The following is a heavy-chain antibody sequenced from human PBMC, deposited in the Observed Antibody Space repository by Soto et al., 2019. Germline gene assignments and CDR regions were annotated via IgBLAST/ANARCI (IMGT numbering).Heavy chain of an antibody. V-gene: IGHV1-2*02. CDR3: ATDSSSSSGAFDI. CDR1: GYTFTGYY. CDR2: INPNSGGT. J-gene: IGHJ3*02. D-gene: IGHD6-6*01. Sequence: ASVKVSCKASGYTFTGYYMHWVRQAPGQGLEWMGWINPNSGGTNYAQKFQGRVTMTRDTSISTAYMELSRLRSDDTAVYYCATDSSSSSGAFDIWGQGTMVTVSS.